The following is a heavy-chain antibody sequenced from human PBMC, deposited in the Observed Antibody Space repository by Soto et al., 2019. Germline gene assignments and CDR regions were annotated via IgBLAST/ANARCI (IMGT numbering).Heavy chain of an antibody. CDR1: GFTFTSSA. J-gene: IGHJ3*02. CDR3: AREGGAHRLAFDI. V-gene: IGHV1-58*02. D-gene: IGHD2-21*01. CDR2: IVVGSGNT. Sequence: SVKVSCKASGFTFTSSAMQWVRQARGQRLEWIGWIVVGSGNTNYAQKFQERVSITRDMSTRTAYMELSSLRSEDTAVYYCAREGGAHRLAFDIWGQGTMVTVSS.